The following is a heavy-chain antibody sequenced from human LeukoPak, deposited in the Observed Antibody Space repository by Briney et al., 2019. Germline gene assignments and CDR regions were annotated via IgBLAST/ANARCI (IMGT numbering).Heavy chain of an antibody. CDR1: EFTFSSYS. J-gene: IGHJ4*02. D-gene: IGHD2-15*01. V-gene: IGHV3-48*04. CDR2: ISGSSSNT. Sequence: PGGSLRLSCTGSEFTFSSYSMNWVRQAPGKGLESISYISGSSSNTNYADSVKGRFTISRDNAKNSLYLQMNSLRAEDTAVYYCTRHPAEGDYWGQGTLVTVSS. CDR3: TRHPAEGDY.